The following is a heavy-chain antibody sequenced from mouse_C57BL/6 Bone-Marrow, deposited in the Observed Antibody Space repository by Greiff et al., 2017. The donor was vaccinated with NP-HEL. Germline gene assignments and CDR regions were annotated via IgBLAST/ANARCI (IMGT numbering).Heavy chain of an antibody. J-gene: IGHJ2*01. CDR2: IYPGSGSI. CDR3: ARNYYGSRKYFDY. V-gene: IGHV1-55*01. CDR1: GYTFTSYW. D-gene: IGHD1-1*01. Sequence: QVQLQQSGAELVKPGASVKMSCKASGYTFTSYWIIWVKQRPGQGLEWIGDIYPGSGSINYNEKFKSKAKLTVDTSSSTAYMQLSSPTSEDSAVFYCARNYYGSRKYFDYWGQGTTLTVSS.